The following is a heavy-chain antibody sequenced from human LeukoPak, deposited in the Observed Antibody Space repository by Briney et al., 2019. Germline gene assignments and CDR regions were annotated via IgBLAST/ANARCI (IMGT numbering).Heavy chain of an antibody. CDR3: ARETHYP. V-gene: IGHV3-33*01. Sequence: PGGSLRLSCAASGFTFSSYGLHWVRQAPAKGLEWVAVIWYDGSNKYYADSVKGRFTISRDNSKNTLYLQMNSLRAEDTAVYYCARETHYPWGQGTLVTVSS. CDR1: GFTFSSYG. J-gene: IGHJ5*02. CDR2: IWYDGSNK. D-gene: IGHD3-10*01.